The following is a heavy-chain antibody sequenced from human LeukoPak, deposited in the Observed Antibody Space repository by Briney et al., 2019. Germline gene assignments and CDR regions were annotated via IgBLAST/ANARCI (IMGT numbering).Heavy chain of an antibody. J-gene: IGHJ6*03. D-gene: IGHD3-3*01. V-gene: IGHV3-30-3*01. CDR1: GFTFSSYA. CDR3: ARLNYDFWSGVWEGYYMDV. Sequence: GRSLRLSCAASGFTFSSYAMHWVRQAPGKGLEWVAVISYDGSNKYYADSVKGRFTISRDNSKNTLYLQMNSLRAEDTAVYYCARLNYDFWSGVWEGYYMDVWGKGTTVTVSS. CDR2: ISYDGSNK.